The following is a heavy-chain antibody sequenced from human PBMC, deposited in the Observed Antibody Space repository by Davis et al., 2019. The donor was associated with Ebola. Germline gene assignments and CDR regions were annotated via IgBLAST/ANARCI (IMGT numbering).Heavy chain of an antibody. Sequence: ASVKVSCKASGYPFTSSGVTWVRQAPGQGLQWMGWISPHNGNTNYAQKFQGRVTMTTDTSTSTAYMELRSLRSDDTAIYCCARDSICTYGVCNDRDFDYWGQGTLVTVSS. CDR3: ARDSICTYGVCNDRDFDY. CDR2: ISPHNGNT. V-gene: IGHV1-18*04. D-gene: IGHD2-8*01. CDR1: GYPFTSSG. J-gene: IGHJ4*02.